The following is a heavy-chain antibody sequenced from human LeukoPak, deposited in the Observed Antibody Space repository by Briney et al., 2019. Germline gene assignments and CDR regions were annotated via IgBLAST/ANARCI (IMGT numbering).Heavy chain of an antibody. CDR3: ARPRTIAAAGIFGAFDY. Sequence: GRSLRLSCEASGFTFSSYSMHWVRQAPGKGPEWVAVISFDGGHRYYADSVKGRFTISRDNSKNTLYLQMNSLRPEDTALYYCARPRTIAAAGIFGAFDYWGQGTLVTVSS. V-gene: IGHV3-30-3*01. J-gene: IGHJ4*02. CDR2: ISFDGGHR. D-gene: IGHD6-13*01. CDR1: GFTFSSYS.